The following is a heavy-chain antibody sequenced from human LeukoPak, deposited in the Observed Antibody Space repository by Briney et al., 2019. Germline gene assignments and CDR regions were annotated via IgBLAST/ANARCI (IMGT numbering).Heavy chain of an antibody. J-gene: IGHJ3*02. CDR1: GFTFSSYW. CDR2: IKQDGSEK. CDR3: ARGGYSYGSDAFDI. D-gene: IGHD5-18*01. Sequence: PGGSLRLSCAASGFTFSSYWMSWVRQAPGKGLEWVANIKQDGSEKYYVDSVKGRFTISRDNAKNSLYLQMNSLRAEDTAVYYCARGGYSYGSDAFDIWGQGTMATVSS. V-gene: IGHV3-7*03.